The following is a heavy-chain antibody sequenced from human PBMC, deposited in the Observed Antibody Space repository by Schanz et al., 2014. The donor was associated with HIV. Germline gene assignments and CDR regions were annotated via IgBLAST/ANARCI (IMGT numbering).Heavy chain of an antibody. CDR3: VKDFTDSKGGFDY. D-gene: IGHD1-26*01. V-gene: IGHV3-9*01. J-gene: IGHJ4*02. CDR2: ITWNNKAV. Sequence: EVQLVESGGALVQPGGSLRLSCAASGFTFSSYSMNWVRQAPGKGLEWVSGITWNNKAVAYADSVKGRFTISRDTAKNSLYLQMTNLSLEDTAFYYCVKDFTDSKGGFDYWGQGALVIVSS. CDR1: GFTFSSYS.